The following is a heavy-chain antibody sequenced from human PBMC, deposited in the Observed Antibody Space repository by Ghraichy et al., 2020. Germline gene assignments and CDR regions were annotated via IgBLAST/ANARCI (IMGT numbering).Heavy chain of an antibody. CDR1: GGSISRYY. V-gene: IGHV4-59*01. Sequence: SQTLSLTCAVSGGSISRYYWNWIRQPPGKGLEWIGNMYYTGSTNYNPSLKSRVTISIDTTKNQFSLKLRSVPAADTAVYYCARGVAARLIDQAFDYWGQGTLVTVSS. D-gene: IGHD6-6*01. J-gene: IGHJ4*02. CDR3: ARGVAARLIDQAFDY. CDR2: MYYTGST.